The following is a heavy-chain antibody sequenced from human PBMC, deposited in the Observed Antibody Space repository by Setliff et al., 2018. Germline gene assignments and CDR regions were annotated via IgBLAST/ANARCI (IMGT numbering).Heavy chain of an antibody. CDR2: SHYSGST. V-gene: IGHV4-31*03. J-gene: IGHJ5*02. Sequence: SETLCLTCTVSGGSISTGNYYWSWIRQHPGKGLEWIGYSHYSGSTYYNPSLKSRVIISVDTSKNQFSLKLRSVTAADTAVYYCAGDSRRRFDPWGQGTLVTVSS. CDR3: AGDSRRRFDP. CDR1: GGSISTGNYY.